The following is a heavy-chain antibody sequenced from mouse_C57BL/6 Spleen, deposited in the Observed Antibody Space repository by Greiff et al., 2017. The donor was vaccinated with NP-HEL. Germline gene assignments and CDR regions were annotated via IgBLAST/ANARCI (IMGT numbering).Heavy chain of an antibody. CDR2: INPFNGGT. Sequence: EVQLVESGPVLVKPGASVKMSCKASGYTFTDYYMNWVKQSHGKSLEWIGVINPFNGGTSYNQKFKGKATLTVDKSSSTAYMELNSLTSEDSAVCYCARYPLYYGSLYAMDYWGQGTSVTVSS. CDR3: ARYPLYYGSLYAMDY. J-gene: IGHJ4*01. D-gene: IGHD1-1*01. V-gene: IGHV1-19*01. CDR1: GYTFTDYY.